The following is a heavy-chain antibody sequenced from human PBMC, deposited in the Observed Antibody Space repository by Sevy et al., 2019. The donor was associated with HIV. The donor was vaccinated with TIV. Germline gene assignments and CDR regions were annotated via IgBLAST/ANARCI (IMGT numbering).Heavy chain of an antibody. D-gene: IGHD3-10*01. CDR2: IYSGGST. CDR3: ANTKGVIGTSVYAFDI. Sequence: GQSLKISCAASGFTVSSNYMSWVRQAPGKGLEWDSVIYSGGSTYYAGSVEGRFTISRENSKITLYLQMNSLRAEDTAVYQRANTKGVIGTSVYAFDIWGQGTMATVSS. CDR1: GFTVSSNY. J-gene: IGHJ3*02. V-gene: IGHV3-53*01.